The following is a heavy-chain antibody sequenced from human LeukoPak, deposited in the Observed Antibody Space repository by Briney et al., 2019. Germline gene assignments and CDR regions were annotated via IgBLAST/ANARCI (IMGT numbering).Heavy chain of an antibody. J-gene: IGHJ4*02. CDR3: ARGGFRLLSYFDY. CDR2: IRNDGNK. D-gene: IGHD2-15*01. Sequence: PGGSLRLSCAASGFTFSSYAMHWVRQAPGKGLEWVAFIRNDGNKYYTDSVKGRFTISRDNAKNSLYLQMNSLRAEDTAVYYCARGGFRLLSYFDYWGQGTLVTVSS. CDR1: GFTFSSYA. V-gene: IGHV3-30*02.